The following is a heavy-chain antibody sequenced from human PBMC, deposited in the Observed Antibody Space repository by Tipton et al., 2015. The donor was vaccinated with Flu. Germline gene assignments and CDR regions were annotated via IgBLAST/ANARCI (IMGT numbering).Heavy chain of an antibody. J-gene: IGHJ4*02. V-gene: IGHV4-39*01. Sequence: LRLSCTASGDSINSREFFWGWIRQPPGKGLEWIGSFEDSERSYSNPSLKRRVTISVDTSEKQLSLRLSSVTAADTAVYYCVRHFPECSSASCPFDSWGQGILVTVSS. CDR3: VRHFPECSSASCPFDS. CDR2: FEDSERS. CDR1: GDSINSREFF. D-gene: IGHD2-2*01.